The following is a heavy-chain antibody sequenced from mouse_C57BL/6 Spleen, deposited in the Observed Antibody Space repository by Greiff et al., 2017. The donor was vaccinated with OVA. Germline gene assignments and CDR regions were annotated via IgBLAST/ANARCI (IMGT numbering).Heavy chain of an antibody. V-gene: IGHV1-82*01. D-gene: IGHD2-1*01. CDR2: IYPGDGDT. CDR3: ARSLLPDYYAKDY. CDR1: GYAFSSSW. J-gene: IGHJ4*01. Sequence: QVQLQQSGPELVKPGASVKISCKASGYAFSSSWMNWVKQRPGKGLEWIGRIYPGDGDTNYNGKFKGKATLTADKSSSTAYMQLSSLTSEDSAVYFCARSLLPDYYAKDYWGQGTSVTVSS.